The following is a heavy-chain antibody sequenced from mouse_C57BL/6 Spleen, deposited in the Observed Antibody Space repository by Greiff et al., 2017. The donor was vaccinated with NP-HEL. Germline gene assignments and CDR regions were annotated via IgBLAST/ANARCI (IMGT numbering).Heavy chain of an antibody. J-gene: IGHJ3*01. CDR1: GFTFSDYG. V-gene: IGHV5-17*01. D-gene: IGHD2-12*01. Sequence: EVQLVESGGGLVKPGGSLKLSCAASGFTFSDYGMHWVRQAPEKGLEWVAYISSGSSTIYYADTVKGRFTISRDNAKNTLFLQMTSLRSEDTAMYYCAKDDYYMFAYWGQGTLVTVSA. CDR3: AKDDYYMFAY. CDR2: ISSGSSTI.